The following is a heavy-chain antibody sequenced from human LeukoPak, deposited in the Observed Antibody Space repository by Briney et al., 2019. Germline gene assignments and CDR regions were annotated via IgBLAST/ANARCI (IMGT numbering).Heavy chain of an antibody. CDR3: TTDGLLYYYYMDV. CDR2: ISSSSSYI. CDR1: GFTFSSYS. J-gene: IGHJ6*03. Sequence: GGSLRLSCAASGFTFSSYSMNWVRQAPGKGLEWVSSISSSSSYIYYADSVKGRFTISRDNAKNSLYLQMNSLRAEDTAVYYCTTDGLLYYYYMDVWGKGTTVTVSS. V-gene: IGHV3-21*01.